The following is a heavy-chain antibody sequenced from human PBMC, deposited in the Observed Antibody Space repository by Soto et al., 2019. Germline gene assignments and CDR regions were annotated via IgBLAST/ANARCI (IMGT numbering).Heavy chain of an antibody. V-gene: IGHV3-23*01. J-gene: IGHJ4*02. CDR1: GFTFNNHA. Sequence: GGSLRLSCAASGFTFNNHAMAWVRQAPGKGLEWVSSIGHSGYSINYGDPVKGRFTISRDNSKNMLFLEMNGLRAEDTAVYYCARSDDKDILTGCYNWGQGALVTVSS. D-gene: IGHD3-9*01. CDR3: ARSDDKDILTGCYN. CDR2: IGHSGYSI.